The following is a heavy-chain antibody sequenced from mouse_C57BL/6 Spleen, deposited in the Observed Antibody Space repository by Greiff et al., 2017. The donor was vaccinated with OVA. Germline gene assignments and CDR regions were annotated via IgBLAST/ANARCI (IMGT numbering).Heavy chain of an antibody. V-gene: IGHV1-82*01. J-gene: IGHJ4*01. CDR2: IYPGDGDT. CDR3: AKSCVYYDCGGAFDY. CDR1: GYAFSSSW. D-gene: IGHD2-4*01. Sequence: QVQLLQSGPELVKPGASVKISCKASGYAFSSSWMNWVKQRPGKGLEWIGRIYPGDGDTNYNGKFKGKVTLTADKSSSTAYMQLSSLTSEDSAVYWGAKSCVYYDCGGAFDYWGQGTPVTVSA.